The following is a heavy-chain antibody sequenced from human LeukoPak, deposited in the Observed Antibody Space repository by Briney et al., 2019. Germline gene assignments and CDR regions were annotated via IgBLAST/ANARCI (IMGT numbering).Heavy chain of an antibody. J-gene: IGHJ5*02. CDR2: INHSGST. D-gene: IGHD2-2*01. CDR1: GGSISSGGYY. Sequence: PLETLSLTCTVSGGSISSGGYYWSWIRQPPGKGLEWIGEINHSGSTNYNPSLKSRVTISVDTSKNQFSLKLSSVTAADTAVYYCARARPGEDIVVVPAARRAYNWFDPWGQGTLVTVSS. CDR3: ARARPGEDIVVVPAARRAYNWFDP. V-gene: IGHV4-39*07.